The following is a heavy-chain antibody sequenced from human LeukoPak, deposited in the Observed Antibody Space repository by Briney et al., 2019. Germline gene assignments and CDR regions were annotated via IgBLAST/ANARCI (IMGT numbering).Heavy chain of an antibody. D-gene: IGHD1-26*01. CDR3: AKCKWELLGAFDI. Sequence: GGSLRLSCAASGFTFSSYCMHWVRQAPGKGLEWVAVISYDGSNKYYADSVKGRFTISRDNSKNTLYLQMNSLRAEDTAVYYCAKCKWELLGAFDIWGQGTMLTVSS. CDR2: ISYDGSNK. CDR1: GFTFSSYC. V-gene: IGHV3-30*18. J-gene: IGHJ3*02.